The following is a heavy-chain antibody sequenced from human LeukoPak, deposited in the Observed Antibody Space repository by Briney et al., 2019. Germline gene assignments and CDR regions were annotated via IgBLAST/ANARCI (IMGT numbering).Heavy chain of an antibody. CDR1: GYTFTGYY. D-gene: IGHD1-1*01. CDR2: INPNSGGT. CDR3: ARASERIRVLFNWLDP. Sequence: ASVKVSCKASGYTFTGYYIHWVRQAPGQGLEWMGWINPNSGGTKYAQKFQGRVTMTRDTSISTAYMELSRLRSDDTAVYYCARASERIRVLFNWLDPWGQGTLVTVSS. J-gene: IGHJ5*02. V-gene: IGHV1-2*02.